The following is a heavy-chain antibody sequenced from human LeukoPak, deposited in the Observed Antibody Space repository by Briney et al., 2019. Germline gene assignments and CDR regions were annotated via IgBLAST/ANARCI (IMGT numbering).Heavy chain of an antibody. V-gene: IGHV3-64*01. D-gene: IGHD3-16*01. J-gene: IGHJ6*03. CDR2: ISSNGGST. CDR3: ARDGGRAGIFYYYMDV. CDR1: GFTFSSYA. Sequence: PGGSLRLSCAASGFTFSSYAMHWVRQAPGKGLEYASAISSNGGSTYYANSVKGRFTISRDNSKNTLYLQMGSLRAEDMAVYYCARDGGRAGIFYYYMDVWGKGTTVTVSS.